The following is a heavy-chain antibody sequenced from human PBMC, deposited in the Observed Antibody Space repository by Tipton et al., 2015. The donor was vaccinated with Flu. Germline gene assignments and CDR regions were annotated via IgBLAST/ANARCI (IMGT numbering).Heavy chain of an antibody. CDR2: IATDGAT. CDR3: ARAYSSAWTPGF. J-gene: IGHJ4*02. CDR1: GFNFRSYD. V-gene: IGHV3-13*01. D-gene: IGHD6-19*01. Sequence: QLVQSGGGLVKPGGYLRLSCAASGFNFRSYDMHWVRQVTGKRLEWVSRIATDGATFYRGSVKGRFTISRGNAKNTLYLQMSSLRAGDTALYYCARAYSSAWTPGFWGQGTLVTVSS.